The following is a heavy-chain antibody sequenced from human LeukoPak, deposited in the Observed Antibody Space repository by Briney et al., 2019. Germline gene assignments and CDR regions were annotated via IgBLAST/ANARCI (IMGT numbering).Heavy chain of an antibody. CDR2: IKQDGSEK. D-gene: IGHD6-6*01. J-gene: IGHJ4*02. V-gene: IGHV3-7*01. CDR1: GFTFSSYW. Sequence: GGSLRLSCAASGFTFSSYWMSWVRQAPGKGLEWVANIKQDGSEKYYVDSVKGRFTISRDNAKNSLYLQMNSLRAEDTAVYYCARAKYSRFSSFDYWGQGTLVTVSS. CDR3: ARAKYSRFSSFDY.